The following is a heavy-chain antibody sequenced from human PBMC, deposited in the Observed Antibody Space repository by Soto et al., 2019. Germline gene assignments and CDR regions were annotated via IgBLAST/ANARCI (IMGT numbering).Heavy chain of an antibody. CDR1: GFTFSSYS. J-gene: IGHJ4*02. CDR3: SNPLGATKPFAY. Sequence: PGGSLRLSCAASGFTFSSYSMNWVRQAPGKGLEWVSSISYSGGNTYYADSVKGRFTISRDNSKNTLYLQMNSLRAEDTAVYYYSNPLGATKPFAYWGQGPRVTVSS. V-gene: IGHV3-23*01. CDR2: ISYSGGNT. D-gene: IGHD1-26*01.